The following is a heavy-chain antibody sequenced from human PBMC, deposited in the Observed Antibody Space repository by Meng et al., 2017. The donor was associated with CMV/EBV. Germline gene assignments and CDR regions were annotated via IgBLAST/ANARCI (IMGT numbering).Heavy chain of an antibody. V-gene: IGHV4-39*01. Sequence: LTCTVSGGSIRSKSYYWGWIRQPPGKGLEWIGSIYYSGSTYYNPSLKSRVTISVDTSKNQFSLKLSSVTAADTAMYYCARQVDCSSASCYGWDWGQGTLVTVSS. CDR3: ARQVDCSSASCYGWD. D-gene: IGHD2-2*01. CDR1: GGSIRSKSYY. CDR2: IYYSGST. J-gene: IGHJ1*01.